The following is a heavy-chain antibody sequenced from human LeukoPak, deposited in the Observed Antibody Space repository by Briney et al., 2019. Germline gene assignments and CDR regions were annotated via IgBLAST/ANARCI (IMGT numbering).Heavy chain of an antibody. Sequence: GASVKVSCKASGYTFTSYDINWVRQATGQGLEWMGWMNPNSGNTGYAQKFQGRVTMTRNTSISTAYMELSSLRSEDTAVYYCARGLQGLWFGELLHAFDYWGQGTLVTVSS. D-gene: IGHD3-10*01. CDR2: MNPNSGNT. V-gene: IGHV1-8*01. CDR1: GYTFTSYD. J-gene: IGHJ4*02. CDR3: ARGLQGLWFGELLHAFDY.